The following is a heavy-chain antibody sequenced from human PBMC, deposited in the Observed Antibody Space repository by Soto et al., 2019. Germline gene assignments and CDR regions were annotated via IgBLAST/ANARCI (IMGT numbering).Heavy chain of an antibody. Sequence: QVQLQESGPGLVKPSGTLSLTCAVSGGSISSSNWWRWVRQPPGKGLEWIGEIYHSGSTNYNPSLKSRVTISVYKAKNQFSLKLSSVTAADTAVYYCARDTGVNDYVWGSYRYTGWHWYFDLWGRGTLVTVSS. V-gene: IGHV4-4*02. CDR3: ARDTGVNDYVWGSYRYTGWHWYFDL. CDR2: IYHSGST. D-gene: IGHD3-16*02. CDR1: GGSISSSNW. J-gene: IGHJ2*01.